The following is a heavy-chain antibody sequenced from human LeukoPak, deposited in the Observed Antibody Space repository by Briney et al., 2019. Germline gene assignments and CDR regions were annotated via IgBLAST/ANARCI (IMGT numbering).Heavy chain of an antibody. J-gene: IGHJ4*02. CDR3: AKDRIVLVTATFDY. D-gene: IGHD2-21*02. V-gene: IGHV3-30*02. CDR2: IQNDGSNK. CDR1: GFTFSLYG. Sequence: GGSLRLSCAASGFTFSLYGIHWVRQAPGKGLEWVAFIQNDGSNKYYADSVKGRFTISRDNPKNTLYLQMNSLRPDDTAMYYCAKDRIVLVTATFDYWGQGTLVTVSS.